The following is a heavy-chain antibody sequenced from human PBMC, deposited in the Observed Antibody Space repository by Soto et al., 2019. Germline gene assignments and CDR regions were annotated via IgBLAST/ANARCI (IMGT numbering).Heavy chain of an antibody. D-gene: IGHD3-3*01. CDR3: ARARGVVIITGYMDV. CDR2: ISSSSSYI. V-gene: IGHV3-21*01. Sequence: GGSLRLSCAASGFTFSSYSMNWVRQAPGKGLEWVSSISSSSSYIYYADSVKGRFTISRDNAKNSLYLQMNSLRAEDTAVYYCARARGVVIITGYMDVWGKGTTVPVSS. J-gene: IGHJ6*03. CDR1: GFTFSSYS.